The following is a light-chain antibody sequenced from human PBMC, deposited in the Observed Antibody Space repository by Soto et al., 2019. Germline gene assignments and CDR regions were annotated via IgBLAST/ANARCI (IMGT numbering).Light chain of an antibody. V-gene: IGKV3-15*01. Sequence: EIVITQSPATLSVSPGERATLSCRASQSVRSDLAWYRQKPGQAPRLLIYGAPTRATGIPARFSGSGAGTECTLTINSLQSEDVEVDYCPQYNNWTRTFGQGTKVDIK. CDR3: PQYNNWTRT. CDR1: QSVRSD. CDR2: GAP. J-gene: IGKJ1*01.